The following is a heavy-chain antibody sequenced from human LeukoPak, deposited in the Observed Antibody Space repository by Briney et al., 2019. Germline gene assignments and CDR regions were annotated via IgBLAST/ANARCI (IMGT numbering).Heavy chain of an antibody. CDR1: GGSISSYY. Sequence: SETLSLTCTVSGGSISSYYWSWIRQPPGKGLEWIGYIYYSASTNYNPSLKSRVTISVDTSKNQFSLKLSSVTAADTAVYYCARLWYYYDSSGYYGEFDYWGQGTLVTVSS. CDR2: IYYSAST. CDR3: ARLWYYYDSSGYYGEFDY. V-gene: IGHV4-59*01. D-gene: IGHD3-22*01. J-gene: IGHJ4*02.